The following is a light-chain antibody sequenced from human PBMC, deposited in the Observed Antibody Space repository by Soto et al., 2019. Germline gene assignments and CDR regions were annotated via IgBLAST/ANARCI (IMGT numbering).Light chain of an antibody. V-gene: IGKV1-39*01. Sequence: DIQMTQSPSSLAASVGARVTITCRASQSISTYLNWYQQKPGKAPKVLIFDASRLQSGVASRVSGSGSGTDFTLTISNLQPEDSATYYCQQSYSAPWTFGQGTKVQVK. J-gene: IGKJ1*01. CDR1: QSISTY. CDR3: QQSYSAPWT. CDR2: DAS.